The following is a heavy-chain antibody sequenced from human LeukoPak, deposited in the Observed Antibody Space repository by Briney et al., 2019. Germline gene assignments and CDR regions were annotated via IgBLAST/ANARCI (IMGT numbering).Heavy chain of an antibody. Sequence: QPGGSLRLSCAASGFAFNTYSMNWVRQAPGKGLQWVSSITTSSTTKYYADSVKGRFTISRHNAKNSLYLQMDSLRDEDTAVYYCVRDAAYSAFNMWGQGTMVTVSS. CDR3: VRDAAYSAFNM. CDR2: ITTSSTTK. J-gene: IGHJ3*02. D-gene: IGHD4-11*01. V-gene: IGHV3-48*02. CDR1: GFAFNTYS.